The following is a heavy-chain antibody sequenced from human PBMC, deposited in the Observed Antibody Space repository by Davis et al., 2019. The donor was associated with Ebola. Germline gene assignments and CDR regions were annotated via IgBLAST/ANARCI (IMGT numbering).Heavy chain of an antibody. V-gene: IGHV3-33*01. D-gene: IGHD5/OR15-5a*01. CDR2: IWNDGSHQ. CDR1: GFFFSSYG. Sequence: GGSLRLSCAASGFFFSSYGMHWVRQAPGKGLEWVAVIWNDGSHQHYVDSAKGRFTISRDNSKNSLYLQMNTLRAEDTAVYYCARGPSVSHSPAAFDIWGQGTMVTVS. J-gene: IGHJ3*02. CDR3: ARGPSVSHSPAAFDI.